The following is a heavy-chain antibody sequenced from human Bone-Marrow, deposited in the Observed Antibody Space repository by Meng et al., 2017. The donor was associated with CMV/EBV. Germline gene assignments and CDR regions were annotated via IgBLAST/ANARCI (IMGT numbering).Heavy chain of an antibody. D-gene: IGHD1-26*01. CDR3: ARHELGDTGLSGFGP. J-gene: IGHJ5*02. CDR2: IYYSGST. Sequence: SETLSLRCTVSGGSISSSSYYWGWIRQPPGKGLEWIGSIYYSGSTYYNPSLKSRVTISVDTSKNQFSLKLSSVTAAETAVYYCARHELGDTGLSGFGPWGQGIRVTGSS. V-gene: IGHV4-39*01. CDR1: GGSISSSSYY.